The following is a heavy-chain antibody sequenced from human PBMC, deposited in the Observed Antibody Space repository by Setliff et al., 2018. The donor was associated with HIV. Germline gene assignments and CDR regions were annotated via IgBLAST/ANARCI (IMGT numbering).Heavy chain of an antibody. J-gene: IGHJ4*02. V-gene: IGHV4-59*01. D-gene: IGHD4-17*01. CDR1: GGSITGYY. CDR3: AREIYGGNSRPCDY. CDR2: IYYNGNT. Sequence: KPSETLSLTCTVSGGSITGYYWNWIRQPPGKGLEWIGHIYYNGNTNYNPSLKSRGTISVDTSKNQFSLKLTSVTAADTAVYYCAREIYGGNSRPCDYWGQGTLVTVS.